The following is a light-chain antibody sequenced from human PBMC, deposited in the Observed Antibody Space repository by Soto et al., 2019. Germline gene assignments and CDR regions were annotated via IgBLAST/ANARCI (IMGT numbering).Light chain of an antibody. CDR2: GNS. CDR1: SSNIGAGYD. V-gene: IGLV1-40*01. Sequence: SVLTQPPSVSGAPGQRVTISCTGSSSNIGAGYDVHWYQQLPGTAPKLLIYGNSSRPSGVPDRFSGSKSGTSASLAITGLQAEDEADYYCQSYDSSLSGSYVFGTGTKVTVL. J-gene: IGLJ1*01. CDR3: QSYDSSLSGSYV.